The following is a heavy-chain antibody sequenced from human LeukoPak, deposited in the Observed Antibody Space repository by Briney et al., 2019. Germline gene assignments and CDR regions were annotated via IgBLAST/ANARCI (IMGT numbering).Heavy chain of an antibody. V-gene: IGHV4-34*01. D-gene: IGHD6-13*01. J-gene: IGHJ5*02. Sequence: SENLSLTCAVYGGSFSGYYWSWIRQPPGKGLEWIGEINHSGSTNYNPSLKSRVTISVDTSKNQFSLKLSSVTAADTAVYYCARGEIAAAGTCRFDPWGQGTLVTVSS. CDR2: INHSGST. CDR1: GGSFSGYY. CDR3: ARGEIAAAGTCRFDP.